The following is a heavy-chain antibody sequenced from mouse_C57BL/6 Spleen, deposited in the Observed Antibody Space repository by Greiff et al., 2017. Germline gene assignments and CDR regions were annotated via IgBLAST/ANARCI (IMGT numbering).Heavy chain of an antibody. V-gene: IGHV1-54*01. J-gene: IGHJ2*01. Sequence: VQLQQSGAELVRPGTSVKVSCKASGYAFTTYLIAWVKQRPGQGLELIGVINPGSGGTNYTEKIKGKATLTADKSSSTAHMQLSSLTSEDAAVYFCARGGYPAVDYWGQGTTLTVAS. CDR1: GYAFTTYL. CDR2: INPGSGGT. CDR3: ARGGYPAVDY. D-gene: IGHD3-1*01.